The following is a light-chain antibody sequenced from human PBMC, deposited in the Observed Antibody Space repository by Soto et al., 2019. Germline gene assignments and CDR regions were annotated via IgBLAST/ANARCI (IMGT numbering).Light chain of an antibody. CDR3: CSNAVGSTYV. CDR2: EAY. J-gene: IGLJ1*01. CDR1: SSDVGSHKL. Sequence: QSVLTQPASVSGSPGQSITISCTGTSSDVGSHKLVSWYQQYPGNAPKLIIFEAYKRPSGVSNRFSGSKSGSTASLTISGLQAEDEADYYCCSNAVGSTYVFGTGTKVTVL. V-gene: IGLV2-23*01.